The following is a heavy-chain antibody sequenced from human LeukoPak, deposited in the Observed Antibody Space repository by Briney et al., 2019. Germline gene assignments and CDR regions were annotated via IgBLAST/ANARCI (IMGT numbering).Heavy chain of an antibody. CDR3: ARDLRTMVRGVIIETWFDP. CDR1: GYTFTSYA. CDR2: IIPIFGTA. D-gene: IGHD3-10*01. J-gene: IGHJ5*02. Sequence: ASVKVSCKASGYTFTSYAISWVRQAPGQGLEWMGGIIPIFGTANYAQKFQGRVTITADESTSTAYMELSSLRSEDTAVYYCARDLRTMVRGVIIETWFDPWGQGTLVTVSS. V-gene: IGHV1-69*13.